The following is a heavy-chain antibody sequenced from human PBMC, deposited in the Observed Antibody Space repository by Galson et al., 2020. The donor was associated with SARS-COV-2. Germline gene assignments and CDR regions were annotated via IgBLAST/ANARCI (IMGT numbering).Heavy chain of an antibody. CDR3: ARAYNSGWTRHDVLEI. CDR2: IYPGASET. V-gene: IGHV5-51*01. Sequence: GESLQISCKGSGYRFPTSWIAWVRPMPGKGPEWKGIIYPGASETRYSPSFQGQVTITADKSISTAYLQWNNLKASDTAIYYCARAYNSGWTRHDVLEIWGQGTMVTVLS. J-gene: IGHJ3*02. CDR1: GYRFPTSW. D-gene: IGHD1-26*01.